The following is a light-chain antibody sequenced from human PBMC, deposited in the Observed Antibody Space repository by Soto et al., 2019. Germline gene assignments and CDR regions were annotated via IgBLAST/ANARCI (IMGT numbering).Light chain of an antibody. V-gene: IGKV3-20*01. CDR2: GAS. Sequence: EIVLTQSPGPLSLSPGERATLSCRASQSVSSSYLAWYQQKPGQAPRLLIYGASSRATGIPDRFSGSGSGTVFTLTISRLEPEDFAVYYCQQYGSSPQTFGQGTKLEIK. CDR1: QSVSSSY. J-gene: IGKJ2*01. CDR3: QQYGSSPQT.